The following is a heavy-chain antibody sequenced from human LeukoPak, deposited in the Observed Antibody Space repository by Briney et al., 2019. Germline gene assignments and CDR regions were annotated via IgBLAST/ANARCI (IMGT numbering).Heavy chain of an antibody. CDR1: GFTFSTYW. CDR2: IKQDGSEE. J-gene: IGHJ4*02. CDR3: ARHIEWCFDY. D-gene: IGHD2-21*01. V-gene: IGHV3-7*01. Sequence: GGSLRLSCAASGFTFSTYWMTWVRQAPGKGLEWVANIKQDGSEEYYVDSVRGRFTISRDSAKNSLYLQMDSLRAEDTAVYYCARHIEWCFDYWGQGALVTVSS.